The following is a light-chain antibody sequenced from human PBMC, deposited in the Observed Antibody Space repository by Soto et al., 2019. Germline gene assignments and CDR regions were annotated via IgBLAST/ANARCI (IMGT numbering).Light chain of an antibody. J-gene: IGKJ3*01. CDR2: GAS. CDR3: QQYGSSRLT. CDR1: QSISSSY. V-gene: IGKV3-20*01. Sequence: EIVLTQSPGTLSLSPGERATLSCRASQSISSSYLAWYQQKPGQAPRLLVYGASSRATGTPDRFSGSGSGTDFTLTISRLEPEDFAVYYCQQYGSSRLTFVPGTKVDIK.